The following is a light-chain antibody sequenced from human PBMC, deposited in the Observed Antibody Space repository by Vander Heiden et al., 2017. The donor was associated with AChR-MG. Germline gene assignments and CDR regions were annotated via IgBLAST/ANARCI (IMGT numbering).Light chain of an antibody. CDR2: GNS. CDR1: SSNIGAGAD. CDR3: QSDDSSVRAVV. J-gene: IGLJ2*01. Sequence: QSVLTQPPSVSEAPGQMVTISCTGSSSNIGAGADVHWYQQFPGTALKLLIYGNSSRPSGVPDRSSGSKSGTSASLAITGLQAEDEAAYCCQSDDSSVRAVVFGGGTKLTVL. V-gene: IGLV1-40*01.